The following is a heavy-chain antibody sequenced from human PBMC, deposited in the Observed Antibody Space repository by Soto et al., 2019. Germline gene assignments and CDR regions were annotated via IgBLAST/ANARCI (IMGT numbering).Heavy chain of an antibody. CDR2: IIPIFGTA. J-gene: IGHJ4*02. CDR3: AGGPRLLRSSYFDY. CDR1: GGTFSSYA. D-gene: IGHD2-15*01. Sequence: QVPLVQSGAEVKKPGSSVKVCCKASGGTFSSYAISWVRQAPGQGLEWMGGIIPIFGTANYAQKFQGRVTITADESTSTAYMELSSLTAEDTAVYYCAGGPRLLRSSYFDYWGQGTLVTVSS. V-gene: IGHV1-69*01.